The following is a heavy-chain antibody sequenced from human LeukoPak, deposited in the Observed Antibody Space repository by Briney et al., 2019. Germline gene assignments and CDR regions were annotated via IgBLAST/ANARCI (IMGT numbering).Heavy chain of an antibody. V-gene: IGHV4-34*01. J-gene: IGHJ6*02. CDR1: GGSFSGYY. Sequence: SETLSLTCAVYGGSFSGYYWSWIRQPPGKGLEWIGEINHSGSTNYNPFLKSRVTISVDTSKNQFSLKLSSVTAADTAVYYCARFDRASYYGMDVWGQGTTVTVSS. CDR3: ARFDRASYYGMDV. CDR2: INHSGST.